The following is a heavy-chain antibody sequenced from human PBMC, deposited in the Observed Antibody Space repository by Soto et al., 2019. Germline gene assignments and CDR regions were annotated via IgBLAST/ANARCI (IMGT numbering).Heavy chain of an antibody. CDR1: GFTFSSYE. Sequence: EVQLVESGGGLVQPGGSLRLSCAASGFTFSSYEMNWVRQAPGKGLEWVSYISSSGSTIYYADSVKGRFTISRDNAKNSLYLQMNSLRAEDTAVYYCARDRKNYYGSGSYYNEGYYYYGMDVWGQGTTVTVSS. CDR2: ISSSGSTI. V-gene: IGHV3-48*03. D-gene: IGHD3-10*01. CDR3: ARDRKNYYGSGSYYNEGYYYYGMDV. J-gene: IGHJ6*02.